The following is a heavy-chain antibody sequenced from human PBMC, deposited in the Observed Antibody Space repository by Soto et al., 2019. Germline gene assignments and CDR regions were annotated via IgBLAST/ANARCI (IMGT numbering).Heavy chain of an antibody. CDR1: GVSIISYF. Sequence: SDTLSLTCSVSGVSIISYFWSWILQAPGRGLEWIGYTYHRGSTNYSPSLRSRVAISLDTSENQFSLKVNSVTAADTAVYYCARIGGYHGQLDEWGKGNPVTV. CDR3: ARIGGYHGQLDE. V-gene: IGHV4-59*01. CDR2: TYHRGST. J-gene: IGHJ4*02. D-gene: IGHD2-15*01.